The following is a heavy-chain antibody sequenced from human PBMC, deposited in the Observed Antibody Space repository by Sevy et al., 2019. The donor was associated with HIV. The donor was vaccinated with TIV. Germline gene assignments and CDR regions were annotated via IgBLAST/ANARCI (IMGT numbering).Heavy chain of an antibody. V-gene: IGHV3-74*01. CDR2: VNSDGST. CDR3: VAANSWEDY. J-gene: IGHJ4*02. Sequence: GGSLRLSCEGSGYTFSNYWMHWVRQAPGKGLEWVSRVNSDGSTAYADSVKGRFTISRDNAENTMSLQMNSLRAEDTAVYYCVAANSWEDYWGQGTLVTVSS. CDR1: GYTFSNYW. D-gene: IGHD6-13*01.